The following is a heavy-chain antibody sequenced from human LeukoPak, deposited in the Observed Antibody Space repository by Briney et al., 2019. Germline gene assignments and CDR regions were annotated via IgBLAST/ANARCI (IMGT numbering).Heavy chain of an antibody. CDR1: GYTFISYD. J-gene: IGHJ5*02. D-gene: IGHD3-10*01. CDR2: MNPNSGNA. CDR3: VRAYGSGSYRYWFDP. Sequence: ASVKVSCKASGYTFISYDINWVRQATGQGLEWMGWMNPNSGNAGSAQKFQGRVTMTRNTSISTAYMELSSLRSEDTAVYYCVRAYGSGSYRYWFDPWGQGTLVTVSS. V-gene: IGHV1-8*01.